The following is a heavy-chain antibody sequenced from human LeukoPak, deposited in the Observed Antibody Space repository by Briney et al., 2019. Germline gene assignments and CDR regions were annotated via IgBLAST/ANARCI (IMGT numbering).Heavy chain of an antibody. CDR3: ASLYSSSNY. Sequence: SETLSLTCAVSTYSISSGYHWGWIRPPPGKGLEWIGNIYRSGSTYYNASLKSRVTISVDTSKNQFSLKLSSVTAADTAVYYCASLYSSSNYWGQGTLVTVSS. CDR1: TYSISSGYH. V-gene: IGHV4-38-2*01. J-gene: IGHJ4*02. CDR2: IYRSGST. D-gene: IGHD6-6*01.